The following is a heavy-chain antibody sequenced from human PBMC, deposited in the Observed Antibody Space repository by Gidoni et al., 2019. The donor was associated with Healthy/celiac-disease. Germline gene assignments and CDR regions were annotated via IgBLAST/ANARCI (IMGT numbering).Heavy chain of an antibody. CDR3: AKDSGWLRPPYQVDY. V-gene: IGHV3-30*18. J-gene: IGHJ4*02. Sequence: QVQLVESGGGVVQPGRSLRLSCAASGFPFSSYGMHWVRQAPGKGLEWVAVISYDGSNKYYADSVKGRFTISRDNSKNTLYLQMNSLRAEDTAVYYCAKDSGWLRPPYQVDYWGQGTLVTVSS. CDR1: GFPFSSYG. CDR2: ISYDGSNK. D-gene: IGHD5-12*01.